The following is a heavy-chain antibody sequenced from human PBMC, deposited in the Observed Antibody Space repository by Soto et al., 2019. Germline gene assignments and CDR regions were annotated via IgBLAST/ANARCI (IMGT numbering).Heavy chain of an antibody. V-gene: IGHV3-33*01. CDR1: GFTFSAYG. CDR3: ARDTLDGDYGDY. Sequence: QVQLVESGGGVVQPGRSLRLSCAASGFTFSAYGMHWVRQAPGKGLEWVAVIWYNGSNKYYANSVKGRFTISRDNSKNTLYLQMNSLRAEDTAVYYCARDTLDGDYGDYWGQGTRVTVSS. D-gene: IGHD4-17*01. J-gene: IGHJ4*02. CDR2: IWYNGSNK.